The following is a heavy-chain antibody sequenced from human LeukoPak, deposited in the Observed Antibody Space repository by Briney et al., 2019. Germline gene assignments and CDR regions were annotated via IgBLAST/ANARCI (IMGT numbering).Heavy chain of an antibody. CDR2: ISGRATNT. J-gene: IGHJ4*02. V-gene: IGHV3-48*04. D-gene: IGHD2-15*01. Sequence: GGSLRLSCAASGYPFSNYGMDWVRQTPGGGLEWISYISGRATNTEYADSVKVRFTISRDNAENTLYLQMDNLRAEDTAVYYCAREGGGYRLFEFWGQGLLVTVSS. CDR1: GYPFSNYG. CDR3: AREGGGYRLFEF.